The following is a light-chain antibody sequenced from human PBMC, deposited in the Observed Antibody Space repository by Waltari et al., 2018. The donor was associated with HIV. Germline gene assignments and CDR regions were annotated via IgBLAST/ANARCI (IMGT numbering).Light chain of an antibody. CDR2: DVT. J-gene: IGLJ1*01. CDR1: SSDVGGYTF. CDR3: CSYSGSGTLYV. V-gene: IGLV2-11*01. Sequence: QSALTQPRSVSGSPGQSVTISCTGTSSDVGGYTFVSWYQHHPGKAPKLVISDVTKRPSGGPDSFSGSKSGNPASLPISGLQAEDEADYYCCSYSGSGTLYVFGTGTEVTGL.